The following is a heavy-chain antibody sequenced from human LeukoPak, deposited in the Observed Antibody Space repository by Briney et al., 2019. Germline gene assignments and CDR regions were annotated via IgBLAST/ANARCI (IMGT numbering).Heavy chain of an antibody. CDR2: IKQDGSEK. J-gene: IGHJ3*02. V-gene: IGHV3-7*01. CDR3: ARQRLGLRYFDWSRRGDAFDI. Sequence: GGSLRLSCAASGFTFSSYWMSWVRQAPGKGLEWVANIKQDGSEKYYVDSVKGRFTISRDNAKNSLYLQMNSLRAEDTAVYYCARQRLGLRYFDWSRRGDAFDIWGQGTMVTVSS. D-gene: IGHD3-9*01. CDR1: GFTFSSYW.